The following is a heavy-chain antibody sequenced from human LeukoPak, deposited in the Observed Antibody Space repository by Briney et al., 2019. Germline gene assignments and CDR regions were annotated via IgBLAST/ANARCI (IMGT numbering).Heavy chain of an antibody. D-gene: IGHD4-17*01. CDR2: IYYSGTT. V-gene: IGHV4-59*01. CDR1: GGSISHYY. J-gene: IGHJ6*02. Sequence: SATLSLTCTVSGGSISHYYWSWIRPSPGKGLEWIGYIYYSGTTSYNPSLKSRVTISVDTSRNQFSLQLRSVTAADTAVYYCAREDPQTTVPEGMDVWGQGATVIVSS. CDR3: AREDPQTTVPEGMDV.